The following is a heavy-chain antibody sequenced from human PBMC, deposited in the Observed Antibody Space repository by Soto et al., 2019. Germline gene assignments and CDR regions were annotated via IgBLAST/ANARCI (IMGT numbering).Heavy chain of an antibody. Sequence: PSEALSPTRAGSWGSLSRGGSSWSWIRQPPGKGLEWIGYIYHSGSTYYNPSLKSRVTISVDRSKNQFSLKLSSVTAADTAVYYCARVPTPWGQGTLVTVSS. J-gene: IGHJ5*02. CDR1: WGSLSRGGSS. CDR2: IYHSGST. CDR3: ARVPTP. V-gene: IGHV4-30-2*01. D-gene: IGHD2-2*01.